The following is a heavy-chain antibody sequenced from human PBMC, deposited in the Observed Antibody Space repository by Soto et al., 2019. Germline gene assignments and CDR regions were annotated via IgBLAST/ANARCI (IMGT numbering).Heavy chain of an antibody. CDR3: ARDVGDEYWWNSSCDGNLNN. D-gene: IGHD2-2*01. CDR1: GYIFTIYG. V-gene: IGHV1-18*01. Sequence: QVQLVQSGAEVKKPGAAVKVCCLASGYIFTIYGISWVRQAPGQVPEWMGWISAFNGETNYAQTLQGRVTMTRDTSTNTGYMELRSLTSGNTAVYYFARDVGDEYWWNSSCDGNLNNWGQGTLVAVAS. CDR2: ISAFNGET. J-gene: IGHJ4*02.